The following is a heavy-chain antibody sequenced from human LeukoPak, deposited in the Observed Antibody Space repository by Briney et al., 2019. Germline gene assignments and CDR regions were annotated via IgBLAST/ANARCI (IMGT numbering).Heavy chain of an antibody. Sequence: SETLSLTCTVSGCSISSYYWSWIRQPPGKGLEWIGYIYYSGSTNYNPSLKSRVTISVDTSKNQFSLKLSSVTAAETAVYYCARVRGYSYGSDAFDIWGQGTMVTVSS. V-gene: IGHV4-59*01. J-gene: IGHJ3*02. CDR3: ARVRGYSYGSDAFDI. CDR2: IYYSGST. CDR1: GCSISSYY. D-gene: IGHD5-18*01.